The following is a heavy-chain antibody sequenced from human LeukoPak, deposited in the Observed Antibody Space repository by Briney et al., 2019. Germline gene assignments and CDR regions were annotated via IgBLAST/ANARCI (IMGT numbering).Heavy chain of an antibody. CDR3: ARGPYSYDSSGAFDI. CDR1: GDSISSGDYY. Sequence: TLSLTCTVSGDSISSGDYYWSWIRQPAGKGLEWIGRVSSSGSTNYNPSLKSRVTISVDTSKNQFSLKLSSVTAADTAVYFCARGPYSYDSSGAFDIWGQGTMVTVSS. J-gene: IGHJ3*02. D-gene: IGHD3-22*01. V-gene: IGHV4-61*02. CDR2: VSSSGST.